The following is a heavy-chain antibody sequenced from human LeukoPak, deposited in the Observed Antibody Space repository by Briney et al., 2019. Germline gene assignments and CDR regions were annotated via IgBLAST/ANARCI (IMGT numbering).Heavy chain of an antibody. CDR3: ARDLHYYVAMAV. D-gene: IGHD3-10*02. CDR1: RFSFSNYA. J-gene: IGHJ6*02. V-gene: IGHV3-23*01. Sequence: GGSLRLSCAASRFSFSNYAMTWVRQAPGKGLEWVSSIGSDNKPHYSESVKGRFAISRDNSKNTLFLHLHNLRVEDTALYYCARDLHYYVAMAVWGQGTTVTVSS. CDR2: IGSDNKP.